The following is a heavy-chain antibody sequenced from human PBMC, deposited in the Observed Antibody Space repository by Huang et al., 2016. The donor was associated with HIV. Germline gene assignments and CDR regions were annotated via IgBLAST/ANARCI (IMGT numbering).Heavy chain of an antibody. V-gene: IGHV1-69*01. CDR3: AMSLRYQYDSRSYWGRYFDY. D-gene: IGHD3-16*01. J-gene: IGHJ4*02. Sequence: QVQLEQSGPAVRKPGSSVKVSSQASGGSFSDQIISWVRQAPGQRFEWMGGISLRFRAPGYAQECKGRVTMTADESTATIYMELNSLTSEDTAVYYCAMSLRYQYDSRSYWGRYFDYWGQGTLVTVSS. CDR1: GGSFSDQI. CDR2: ISLRFRAP.